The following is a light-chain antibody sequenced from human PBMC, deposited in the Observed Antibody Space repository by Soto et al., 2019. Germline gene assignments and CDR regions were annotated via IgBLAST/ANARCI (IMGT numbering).Light chain of an antibody. CDR2: GAS. J-gene: IGKJ1*01. V-gene: IGKV3-20*01. CDR1: QSVNINY. Sequence: EIVLTQSPGTLSLSPGERATLSCRASQSVNINYLAWYQQKPGQGPRLLMYGASSRDTGIPDRFSGSGSGTDVTLTINRLDPEDFAVYYCQQYDSSPRTFGQGTRVEIK. CDR3: QQYDSSPRT.